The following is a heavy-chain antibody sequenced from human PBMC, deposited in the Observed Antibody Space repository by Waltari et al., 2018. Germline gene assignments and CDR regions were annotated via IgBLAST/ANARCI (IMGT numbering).Heavy chain of an antibody. J-gene: IGHJ5*02. CDR2: INPNSGGT. Sequence: QVQLVQSGAEVKKPGASVRVSCKTSGYTFTGYSMHGVRQAPGQGLEWMGWINPNSGGTNYAQKFQGRVTMTRDTSISTAYMELSRLRSDDTAVYYCARDLAGARNWFDPWGQGTLVTVSS. CDR1: GYTFTGYS. V-gene: IGHV1-2*02. D-gene: IGHD3-10*01. CDR3: ARDLAGARNWFDP.